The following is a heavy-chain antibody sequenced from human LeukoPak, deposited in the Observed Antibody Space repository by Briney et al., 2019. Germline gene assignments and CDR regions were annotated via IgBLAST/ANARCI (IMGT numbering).Heavy chain of an antibody. CDR3: ARDPYNGAYSEGYYYYYMDV. Sequence: SGGSLRLSCAAPGITFSNYNMNWVRQAPGKGLEWISSITSSSSYTFYADSVKGRFTISRDNAKNSLYLQMNSLRVEDTAIYYCARDPYNGAYSEGYYYYYMDVWGKGTTVTVSS. D-gene: IGHD1-1*01. CDR1: GITFSNYN. V-gene: IGHV3-21*01. CDR2: ITSSSSYT. J-gene: IGHJ6*03.